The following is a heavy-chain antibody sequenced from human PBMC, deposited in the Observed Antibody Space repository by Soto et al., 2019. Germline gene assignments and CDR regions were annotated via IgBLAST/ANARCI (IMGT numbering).Heavy chain of an antibody. J-gene: IGHJ4*02. D-gene: IGHD4-17*01. CDR1: GAPISSGDYY. Sequence: ALSLICTVSGAPISSGDYYWYWVRQAPGKGLEWVGYIYYSGSTYYNPSLKRRLDISLDVSRDQFSLRLTSVTASDTAVYFCARVGYGVDELSYRGPGMFVTVSS. V-gene: IGHV4-30-4*01. CDR2: IYYSGST. CDR3: ARVGYGVDELSY.